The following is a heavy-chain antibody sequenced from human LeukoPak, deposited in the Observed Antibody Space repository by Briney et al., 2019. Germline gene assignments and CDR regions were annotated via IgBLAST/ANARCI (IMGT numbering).Heavy chain of an antibody. V-gene: IGHV4-34*01. CDR2: INHSGST. J-gene: IGHJ4*02. D-gene: IGHD3-10*01. Sequence: SETLSLTCAVYGESFSGYFWSWIRQPPGKGLEWIGEINHSGSTSYNPSLKSRVTISIDTSKNQFSLNLSSVRAADTSVYYCARKIYGSGLNWGQGTLVTVSS. CDR1: GESFSGYF. CDR3: ARKIYGSGLN.